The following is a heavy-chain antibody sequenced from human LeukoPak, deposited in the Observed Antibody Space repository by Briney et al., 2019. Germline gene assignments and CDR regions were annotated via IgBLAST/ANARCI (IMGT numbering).Heavy chain of an antibody. J-gene: IGHJ5*02. D-gene: IGHD3-10*01. CDR2: INHSGST. V-gene: IGHV4-34*01. Sequence: SETLSLTCAVYGGSFSGYYWSWIRQPPGKGLEWIGEINHSGSTNCNPSLKSRVTISVDTSKNQFSLKLSSVTAADTAVYYCARGDHPLWFGESNRWFDPWGQGTLVTVSS. CDR1: GGSFSGYY. CDR3: ARGDHPLWFGESNRWFDP.